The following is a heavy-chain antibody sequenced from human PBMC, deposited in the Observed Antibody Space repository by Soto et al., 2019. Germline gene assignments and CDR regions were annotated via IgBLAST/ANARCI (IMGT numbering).Heavy chain of an antibody. CDR2: ISWNSGSV. D-gene: IGHD3-10*01. V-gene: IGHV3-9*01. CDR3: AKDISGSGSYMGGGMDV. J-gene: IGHJ6*02. Sequence: DVQLVDSGGGLVQPGRSLRLSCAASGFTFDDYAMHWVRQAPGKGLEWVSGISWNSGSVGYADSVKGRFTISRDNANNSLSLQMNSLRAEDTALYYCAKDISGSGSYMGGGMDVWGQGTTVTVSS. CDR1: GFTFDDYA.